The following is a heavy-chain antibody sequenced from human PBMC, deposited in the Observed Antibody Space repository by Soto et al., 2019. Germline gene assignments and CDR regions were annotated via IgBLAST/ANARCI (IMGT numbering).Heavy chain of an antibody. V-gene: IGHV3-21*01. CDR3: SRAMGRSALTWEFDH. CDR1: GFTFSSYS. Sequence: LRLSCAASGFTFSSYSMNWVREAPGKGLEWVSSISSSSSYTYYAHSVKGRFTISRDNAKNSLYLQMNSLRAEDTAVDYSSRAMGRSALTWEFDHWGQGTLVTVSS. J-gene: IGHJ4*02. CDR2: ISSSSSYT. D-gene: IGHD7-27*01.